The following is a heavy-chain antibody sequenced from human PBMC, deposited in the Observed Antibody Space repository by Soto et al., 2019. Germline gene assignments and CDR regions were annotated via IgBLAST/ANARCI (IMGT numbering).Heavy chain of an antibody. CDR2: IYPIDSDT. Sequence: PGESLKISCEASGYSFTSYWIGWVRQMPGKGLEWMGIIYPIDSDTRYSPSFQGQVTISADKSISTAYLQWGSLKASDTAMYYCARHECSSGQRYFDYWGQGTLVTVSS. CDR1: GYSFTSYW. D-gene: IGHD6-19*01. V-gene: IGHV5-51*01. J-gene: IGHJ4*02. CDR3: ARHECSSGQRYFDY.